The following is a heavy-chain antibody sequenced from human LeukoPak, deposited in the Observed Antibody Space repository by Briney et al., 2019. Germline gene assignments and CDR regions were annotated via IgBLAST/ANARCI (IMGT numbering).Heavy chain of an antibody. CDR1: GFNFSSYA. D-gene: IGHD6-19*01. Sequence: GGSLRLSCAASGFNFSSYAMSWVRQAPGKGLEWVAAISGSGGSTYYAYSVKGRFTISRDNSKNTLYLQMNSLRAEDTAVYYCAKELAAVAGLGGNYFDYWGQGTLVTVSS. CDR2: ISGSGGST. CDR3: AKELAAVAGLGGNYFDY. J-gene: IGHJ4*02. V-gene: IGHV3-23*01.